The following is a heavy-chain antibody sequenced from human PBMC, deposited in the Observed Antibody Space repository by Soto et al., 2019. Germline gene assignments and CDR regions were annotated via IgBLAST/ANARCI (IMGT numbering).Heavy chain of an antibody. J-gene: IGHJ4*02. V-gene: IGHV3-13*01. CDR3: ASGGWGSSWSEGGSRIDY. CDR1: GFTFSNYD. CDR2: IGAAGDT. D-gene: IGHD6-13*01. Sequence: EVQLVESGGGLVQPGGSLRLSCAASGFTFSNYDMHWVRQVTGKGLEWVSAIGAAGDTYYPDSVKGRFTISRENANNSLYLQMNSLRAEDTALYYCASGGWGSSWSEGGSRIDYWGQGALVTVSS.